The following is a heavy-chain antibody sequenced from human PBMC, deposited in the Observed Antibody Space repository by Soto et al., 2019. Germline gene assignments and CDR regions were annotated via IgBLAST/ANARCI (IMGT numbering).Heavy chain of an antibody. V-gene: IGHV3-30-3*01. CDR1: GFTFSSYA. CDR2: ISYDGSNK. CDR3: ARDNWNYKDRESNNWFDP. Sequence: GGSLRLSCAASGFTFSSYAMHWVRQAPGKGLEWVAVISYDGSNKYYADSVKGRFTISRDNSKNTLYLQMNSLRAEDTAVYYCARDNWNYKDRESNNWFDPWGQGTLVTVSS. J-gene: IGHJ5*02. D-gene: IGHD1-7*01.